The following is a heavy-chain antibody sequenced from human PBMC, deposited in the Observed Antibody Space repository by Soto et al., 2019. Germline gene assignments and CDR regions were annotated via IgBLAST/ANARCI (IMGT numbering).Heavy chain of an antibody. CDR2: ISYDGSNK. CDR1: GFTFSSYG. J-gene: IGHJ4*02. CDR3: AKDFAAQLYYYDSSGYYTKREYFDY. Sequence: GGSLRLSCAASGFTFSSYGMHWVRQAPGKGLEWVAVISYDGSNKYYADSVKGRFTISRDNSKNTLYLQMNSLRAEDTAVYYCAKDFAAQLYYYDSSGYYTKREYFDYWGQGTLVTISS. V-gene: IGHV3-30*18. D-gene: IGHD3-22*01.